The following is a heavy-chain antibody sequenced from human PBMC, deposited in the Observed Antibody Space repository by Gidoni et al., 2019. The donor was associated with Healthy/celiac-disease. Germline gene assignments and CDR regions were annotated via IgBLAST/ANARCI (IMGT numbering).Heavy chain of an antibody. CDR2: IRGSGGRT. CDR3: AKDESRDNIVVVPAANSYYYYGMDV. Sequence: EVLLLESGGGLVQPGGSLRLSCAASGFTFSSYAMSWVRQAPGKGLAWVSAIRGSGGRTYYADSVKGRFTISRDNSKNTLYLQMNSLRAEDTAVYYCAKDESRDNIVVVPAANSYYYYGMDVWGQGTTVTVSS. V-gene: IGHV3-23*01. CDR1: GFTFSSYA. J-gene: IGHJ6*02. D-gene: IGHD2-2*01.